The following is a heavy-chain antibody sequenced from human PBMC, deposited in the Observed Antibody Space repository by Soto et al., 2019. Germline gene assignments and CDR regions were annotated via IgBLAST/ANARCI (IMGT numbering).Heavy chain of an antibody. J-gene: IGHJ6*02. CDR1: GFTFSTYD. Sequence: GGSLRLSCSASGFTFSTYDMHWVRQVPGKGLEWVSAIGSAHDPYYLGSVKGRFSISRENAKNSLYLQMNSLTTGDTAVYYCARAYLGRLPRRADYYYALDVWGQGTTVTVSS. CDR2: IGSAHDP. D-gene: IGHD1-26*01. CDR3: ARAYLGRLPRRADYYYALDV. V-gene: IGHV3-13*05.